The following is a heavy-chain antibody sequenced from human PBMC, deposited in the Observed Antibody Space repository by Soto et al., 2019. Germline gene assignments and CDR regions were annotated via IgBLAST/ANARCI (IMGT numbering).Heavy chain of an antibody. D-gene: IGHD5-18*01. CDR1: GFTFSSYW. V-gene: IGHV3-7*01. CDR2: IKQDGSEK. J-gene: IGHJ6*02. Sequence: GGSLRLSCAASGFTFSSYWMSWVRQAPGKGLEWVANIKQDGSEKYYVDSVKGRFTISRDNAKNSLYLQMNSLRAEDTAVYYCASYSYDNYYYYGMDVWRQGTTVTVSS. CDR3: ASYSYDNYYYYGMDV.